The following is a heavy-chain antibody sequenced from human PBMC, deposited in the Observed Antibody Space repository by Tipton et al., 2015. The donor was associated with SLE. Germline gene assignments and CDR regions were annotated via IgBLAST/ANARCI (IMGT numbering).Heavy chain of an antibody. J-gene: IGHJ3*02. CDR1: GGSISSSSYY. D-gene: IGHD2-15*01. CDR2: INHSGST. CDR3: ARSGCSGGSCYSRRNAFDI. Sequence: TLSLTCTVSGGSISSSSYYCGWIRQPPGKGLEWIGVINHSGSTNYNPSLKSRVTISVDTSKNQFSLKLSSVTAADTAVYYCARSGCSGGSCYSRRNAFDIRGQGTMVTVSS. V-gene: IGHV4-39*01.